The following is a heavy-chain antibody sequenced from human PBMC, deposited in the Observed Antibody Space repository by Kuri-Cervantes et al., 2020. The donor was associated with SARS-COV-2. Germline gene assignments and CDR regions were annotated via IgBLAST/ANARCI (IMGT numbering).Heavy chain of an antibody. Sequence: GESLKISCAASGFTFSDYYMSWIRQAPGKGLEWVSYISSSGSTIYYADSVKGRFTISRDNAKNSLYLQMHSLRAEDTAVYYCARRVLGYCSSTSCPDDYWGQGTLVTVSS. CDR2: ISSSGSTI. CDR1: GFTFSDYY. V-gene: IGHV3-11*01. CDR3: ARRVLGYCSSTSCPDDY. J-gene: IGHJ4*02. D-gene: IGHD2-2*01.